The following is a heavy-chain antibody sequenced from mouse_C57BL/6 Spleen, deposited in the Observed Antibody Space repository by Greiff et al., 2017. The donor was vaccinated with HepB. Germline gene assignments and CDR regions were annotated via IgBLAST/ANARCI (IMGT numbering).Heavy chain of an antibody. CDR2: IDPNSGGT. CDR1: GYTFTSYW. V-gene: IGHV1-72*01. D-gene: IGHD2-3*01. J-gene: IGHJ4*01. Sequence: QVQLQQSGAELVKPGASVKLSCKASGYTFTSYWMHWVKQRPGRGLEWIGRIDPNSGGTKYNEEFKSKATLTVDKPSSTAYMQLSSLTSEDSAVYYCARFDDGYYPYAMDYWGQGTSVTVSS. CDR3: ARFDDGYYPYAMDY.